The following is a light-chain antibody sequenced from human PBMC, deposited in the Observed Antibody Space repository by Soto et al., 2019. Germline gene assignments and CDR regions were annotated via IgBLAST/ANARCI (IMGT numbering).Light chain of an antibody. Sequence: QSALAQPASVSGSPGHSITISCTGTSGDVGGYNYVSWYQQHPGKAPKLIIFEVSYRPSGISNRFSASKSGDTAYLTISGLQADDEADYYCCSHTDSRTHIFGSGTKVTVL. V-gene: IGLV2-14*01. CDR1: SGDVGGYNY. J-gene: IGLJ1*01. CDR3: CSHTDSRTHI. CDR2: EVS.